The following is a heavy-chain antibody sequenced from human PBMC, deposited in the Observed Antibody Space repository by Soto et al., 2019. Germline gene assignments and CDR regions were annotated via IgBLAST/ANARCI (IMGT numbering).Heavy chain of an antibody. V-gene: IGHV1-18*01. CDR3: AREAFYYDSSGYYFGDSDAFDI. Sequence: GASVQVSCKGFGYTFTSYGVSWVRQAPGQGLEWMGSISAYNGNTNYAQKLQGRVTMTTDTSTSTAYMELRSLRSDDTAVYYCAREAFYYDSSGYYFGDSDAFDIWGQGTMATVSS. D-gene: IGHD3-22*01. J-gene: IGHJ3*02. CDR1: GYTFTSYG. CDR2: ISAYNGNT.